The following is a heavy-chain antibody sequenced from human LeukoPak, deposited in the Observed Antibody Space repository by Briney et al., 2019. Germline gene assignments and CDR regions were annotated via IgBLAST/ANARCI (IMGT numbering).Heavy chain of an antibody. V-gene: IGHV4-34*01. CDR2: INHGGGT. Sequence: PSETLSLTCGVYGGSFSGYYWSWIRQPPGKGLEWIGEINHGGGTNYNPSLKSPVTISVDTSKNQFSLKVNSVTAADTAVYYCARGGSRNWKFDPWGQGTLVTVSS. CDR1: GGSFSGYY. CDR3: ARGGSRNWKFDP. D-gene: IGHD2-15*01. J-gene: IGHJ5*02.